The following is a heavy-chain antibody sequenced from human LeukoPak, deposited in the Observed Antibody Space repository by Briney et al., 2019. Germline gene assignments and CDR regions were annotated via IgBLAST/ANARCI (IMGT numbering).Heavy chain of an antibody. Sequence: ASVKVSCKASGYTFTSYGISWVRQAPGQGLEWMGWISAYNGNTNYAQKLQGRVTMTTDTSTNTSYMELRSLRSDDTAVYYCVRSTLWFGELSDMDVWGKGTTVTISS. J-gene: IGHJ6*03. CDR1: GYTFTSYG. CDR3: VRSTLWFGELSDMDV. CDR2: ISAYNGNT. V-gene: IGHV1-18*01. D-gene: IGHD3-10*01.